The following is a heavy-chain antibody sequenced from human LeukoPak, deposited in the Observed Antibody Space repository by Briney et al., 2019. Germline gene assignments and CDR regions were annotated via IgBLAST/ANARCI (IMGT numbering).Heavy chain of an antibody. CDR3: ARIERQWELY. CDR2: VNIDGYST. J-gene: IGHJ4*02. V-gene: IGHV3-74*01. CDR1: GFTFSSSW. D-gene: IGHD1-26*01. Sequence: GGSLRLSCAASGFTFSSSWMHWVRQAPGKGLVWVARVNIDGYSTNYADSVRGRFTISRDNAKNILYLQMNSLRLEDTAMYYCARIERQWELYWGQGTLVSVSS.